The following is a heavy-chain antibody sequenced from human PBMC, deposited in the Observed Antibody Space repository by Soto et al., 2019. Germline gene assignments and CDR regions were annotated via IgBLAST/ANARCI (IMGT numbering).Heavy chain of an antibody. J-gene: IGHJ4*02. CDR3: AMSTVVTMAFDY. Sequence: ASVNVSCKASGYTFTSYYMHWVRPAPGQGLEWMGIINPSGGSTSYAQKFQGRVTMTRDTSTSTVYMEPSSLRSEDTAVYYCAMSTVVTMAFDYWGQGTLVTVSS. CDR2: INPSGGST. CDR1: GYTFTSYY. D-gene: IGHD4-17*01. V-gene: IGHV1-46*01.